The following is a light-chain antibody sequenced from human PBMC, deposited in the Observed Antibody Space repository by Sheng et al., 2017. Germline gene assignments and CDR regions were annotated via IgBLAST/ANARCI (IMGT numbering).Light chain of an antibody. V-gene: IGLV2-14*03. CDR3: SSYTSSSTVV. Sequence: QSALTQPASVSGSPGQSITISCTGTSSDIGGYTYVSWYQQHPGKAPKLMIYDVSNRPSGVSNRFSGSKSGNTASLSISGLRAEDEADYYCSSYTSSSTVVFGPGTKVTVL. J-gene: IGLJ1*01. CDR2: DVS. CDR1: SSDIGGYTY.